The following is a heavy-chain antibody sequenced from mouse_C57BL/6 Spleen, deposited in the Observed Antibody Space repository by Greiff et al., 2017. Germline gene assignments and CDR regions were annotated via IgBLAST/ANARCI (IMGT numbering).Heavy chain of an antibody. J-gene: IGHJ1*03. V-gene: IGHV10-3*01. D-gene: IGHD1-1*01. Sequence: EVMLVESGGGLVQPKGSLKLSCAASGFTFNTYAMHWVRQAPGKGLEWVARIRSKSSNYATYYADSVKDRFTISRDDSQSMLYLQMNNLKTEDTAMYFCVREGYYGSSYGWYFDVWGTGTTVTVSS. CDR3: VREGYYGSSYGWYFDV. CDR1: GFTFNTYA. CDR2: IRSKSSNYAT.